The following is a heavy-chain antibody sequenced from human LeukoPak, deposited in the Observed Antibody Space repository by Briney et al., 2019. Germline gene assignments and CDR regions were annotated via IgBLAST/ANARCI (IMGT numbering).Heavy chain of an antibody. J-gene: IGHJ4*02. D-gene: IGHD3-22*01. CDR3: ASSDSSGYYPRGDY. V-gene: IGHV4-39*01. Sequence: PSETLSLTCTVSGGSISSSSYYWGWIRQPPGKGLEWIGSIYYSGSTYYNPSLKSRVTISVDTSKNQFSLKLSSVTAADTAVYYCASSDSSGYYPRGDYWGQGTLVTVSS. CDR1: GGSISSSSYY. CDR2: IYYSGST.